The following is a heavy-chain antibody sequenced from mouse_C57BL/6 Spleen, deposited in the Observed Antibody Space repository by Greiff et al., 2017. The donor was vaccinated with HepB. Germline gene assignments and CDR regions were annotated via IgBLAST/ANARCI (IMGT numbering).Heavy chain of an antibody. V-gene: IGHV1-80*01. CDR2: IYPGDGDT. CDR1: GYAFSSYW. D-gene: IGHD1-1*01. J-gene: IGHJ1*03. CDR3: TRYYYGSSSSCFDV. Sequence: QVQLQQSGAELVKPGASVKISCKASGYAFSSYWMNWVKQRPGKGLEWIGQIYPGDGDTNYNEKFKGKATLTADKSSSTAYMQLSSLTSEDSAVYFCTRYYYGSSSSCFDVWGTGTTVTVSS.